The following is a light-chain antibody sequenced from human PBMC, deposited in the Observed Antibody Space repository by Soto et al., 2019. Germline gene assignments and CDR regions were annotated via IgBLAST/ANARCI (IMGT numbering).Light chain of an antibody. CDR2: KAS. V-gene: IGKV1-5*03. Sequence: DIQMTQSPSTLSASVGDRVTITCRARQSISSWLAWYQQKPGKTPKVLIYKASSLESGVPSRFSGSGSGTEFTLTISSLQPDDFATYYCQQYNSYPWTFGQGTKVEIK. CDR3: QQYNSYPWT. CDR1: QSISSW. J-gene: IGKJ1*01.